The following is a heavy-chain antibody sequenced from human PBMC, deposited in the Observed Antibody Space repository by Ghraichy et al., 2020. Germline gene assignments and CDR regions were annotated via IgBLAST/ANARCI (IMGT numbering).Heavy chain of an antibody. CDR1: GFTFSSYW. J-gene: IGHJ6*02. D-gene: IGHD4-17*01. Sequence: GGSLRLSCAASGFTFSSYWMSWVRQAPGKGLEWVANIKQDGSEKYYVDSVKGRFTISRDNAKNSLYLQMNSLRAEDTAVYYCARDVYGDYVYYGMDVWGQGTTVTVSS. CDR3: ARDVYGDYVYYGMDV. V-gene: IGHV3-7*01. CDR2: IKQDGSEK.